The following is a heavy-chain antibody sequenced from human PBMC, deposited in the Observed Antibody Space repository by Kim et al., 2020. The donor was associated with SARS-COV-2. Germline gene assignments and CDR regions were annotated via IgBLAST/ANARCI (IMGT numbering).Heavy chain of an antibody. D-gene: IGHD2-15*01. V-gene: IGHV3-23*01. Sequence: ADSVKGRFTNSRDNSKNTLYLQMNSLRAEDTAVYYCAKPIVVVIAATPDYWGQGTLVTVSS. CDR3: AKPIVVVIAATPDY. J-gene: IGHJ4*02.